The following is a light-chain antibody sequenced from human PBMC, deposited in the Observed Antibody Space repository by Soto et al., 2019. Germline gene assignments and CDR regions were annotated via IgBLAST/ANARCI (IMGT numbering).Light chain of an antibody. Sequence: EIVWTQSTATLSLSPGERAALSCTASQSVSRYLAWYQQKPGQAPRLLIYNASSRATGIPDRFSGSGSGTDFTLTISRLEPEDFAVYYCQQYGNSRGTFGQGTKVDI. CDR3: QQYGNSRGT. J-gene: IGKJ1*01. V-gene: IGKV3-20*01. CDR2: NAS. CDR1: QSVSRY.